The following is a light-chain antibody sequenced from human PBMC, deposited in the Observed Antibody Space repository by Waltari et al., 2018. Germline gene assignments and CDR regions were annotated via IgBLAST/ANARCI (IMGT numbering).Light chain of an antibody. V-gene: IGLV4-69*01. CDR2: VNSDGSH. CDR1: RGPSPNA. J-gene: IGLJ3*02. Sequence: QLVVTQSPSASASLGASVKLTCTLSRGPSPNAIPWLQQRQEKGPRYLMKVNSDGSHTKGDESPDRFSGSSSGAERYLTISSLQSEDEGDYYCQSGGHGTWVFGGGTKLTVL. CDR3: QSGGHGTWV.